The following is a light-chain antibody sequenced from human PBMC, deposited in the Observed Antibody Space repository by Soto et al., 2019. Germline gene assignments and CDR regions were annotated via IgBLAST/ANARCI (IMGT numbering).Light chain of an antibody. CDR1: SGHSSYA. J-gene: IGLJ2*01. Sequence: QSVLTQSPSASASLGASVKLTCTLSSGHSSYAIAWHQHQPKKGPRYLLKVNSDGTHSTGDGIPDRFSGSSSGAERYLTISSLQSEDEADYYCQTWGTGIAVFGGGTQLTVL. V-gene: IGLV4-69*01. CDR3: QTWGTGIAV. CDR2: VNSDGTH.